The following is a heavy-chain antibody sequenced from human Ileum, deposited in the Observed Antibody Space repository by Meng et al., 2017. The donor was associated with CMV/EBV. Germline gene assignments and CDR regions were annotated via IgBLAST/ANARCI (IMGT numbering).Heavy chain of an antibody. V-gene: IGHV4-59*12. CDR2: IYYSGTT. Sequence: GSLRLSCTVSGASISRYYWNWIRQSPGKGLEWIGFIYYSGTTNYNPSLKSRVTISVDTSKNQFSLKLNSVTAADTAVYYCARVGGSRGGYSPLNWFDPWGPGTLVTVSS. CDR1: GASISRYY. J-gene: IGHJ5*02. D-gene: IGHD2-15*01. CDR3: ARVGGSRGGYSPLNWFDP.